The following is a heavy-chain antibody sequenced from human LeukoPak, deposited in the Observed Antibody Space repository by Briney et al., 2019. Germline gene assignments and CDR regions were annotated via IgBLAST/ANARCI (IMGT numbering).Heavy chain of an antibody. Sequence: GGSLRLSCAASGFTFSDYYMSWLRQAPGKGLEWVSYISSSGSTIYYADSVKGRFTISRDNAKNSLYLQMNSLRAEDTAVYYCARFTYDILTGPYFVYWGQGTLVTVSS. CDR1: GFTFSDYY. CDR3: ARFTYDILTGPYFVY. CDR2: ISSSGSTI. V-gene: IGHV3-11*04. D-gene: IGHD3-9*01. J-gene: IGHJ4*02.